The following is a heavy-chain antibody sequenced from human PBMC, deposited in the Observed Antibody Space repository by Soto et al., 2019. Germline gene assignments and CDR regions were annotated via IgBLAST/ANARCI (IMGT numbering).Heavy chain of an antibody. CDR1: GGSISSGDYY. D-gene: IGHD3-16*02. V-gene: IGHV4-30-4*01. J-gene: IGHJ5*02. CDR2: IYYSGST. Sequence: TLSLTCTVSGGSISSGDYYWSWIRQPPGKGLEWIGYIYYSGSTYYNPSLKSRVTISVDTSKNQFSLKLSSVTAADTAVYYCASVDYDYVWGSYRWFDPWGQGTLVTVSS. CDR3: ASVDYDYVWGSYRWFDP.